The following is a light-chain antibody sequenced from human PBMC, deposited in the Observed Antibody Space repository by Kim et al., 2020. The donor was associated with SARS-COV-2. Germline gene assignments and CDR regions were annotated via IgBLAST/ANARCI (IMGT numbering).Light chain of an antibody. CDR1: SPRNYY. CDR3: SSRDSSGNHVI. CDR2: GRN. Sequence: LGQTVRITCPGDSPRNYYASWYQPKPGQAPILVIYGRNTRPSGIPDRFSGSSSGNTASLTITGAQAEDEADYHCSSRDSSGNHVIFGGGTQLTVL. J-gene: IGLJ2*01. V-gene: IGLV3-19*01.